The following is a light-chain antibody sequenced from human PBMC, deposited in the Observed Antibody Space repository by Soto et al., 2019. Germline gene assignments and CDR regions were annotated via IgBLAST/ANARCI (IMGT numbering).Light chain of an antibody. Sequence: QSVLTQPASVSGSPGQSITISCTGTSSDVGGYNYVSWYQQHPGKAPKLMIYDVSNRPSGVSNRFSGSKSGNTASLTISGLQAEDDADYYCSSYTSSSTLLFGGGTKVTVL. CDR3: SSYTSSSTLL. J-gene: IGLJ2*01. CDR2: DVS. CDR1: SSDVGGYNY. V-gene: IGLV2-14*01.